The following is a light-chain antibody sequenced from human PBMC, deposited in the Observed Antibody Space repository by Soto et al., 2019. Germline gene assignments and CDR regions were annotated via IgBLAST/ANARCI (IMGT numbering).Light chain of an antibody. CDR1: SSDGGSYNL. J-gene: IGLJ1*01. Sequence: QSALAQPASVSGSRGQSITMSCTGTSSDGGSYNLVSWYQQHPGKAPKLMIYEGSKRPSGVSNRFSGSKSGNTASLTISGLQAEDEADYYCCSYAGSSTFYVFGTGTKLTVL. CDR3: CSYAGSSTFYV. CDR2: EGS. V-gene: IGLV2-23*01.